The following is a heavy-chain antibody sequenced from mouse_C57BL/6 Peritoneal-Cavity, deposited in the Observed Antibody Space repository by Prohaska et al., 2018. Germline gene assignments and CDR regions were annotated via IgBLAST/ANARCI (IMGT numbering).Heavy chain of an antibody. Sequence: PSQSLSLTCSVTGYSITSGYYWNWIRQFPGNKLEWMDCISYDGSNNYNPSLKNRISITRDTSKNQFFLKLNSVTTEDTATYYCARGTIYDGYYHFAYWGQGTLVTVSA. CDR1: GYSITSGYY. J-gene: IGHJ3*01. D-gene: IGHD2-3*01. CDR3: ARGTIYDGYYHFAY. CDR2: ISYDGSN. V-gene: IGHV3-6*01.